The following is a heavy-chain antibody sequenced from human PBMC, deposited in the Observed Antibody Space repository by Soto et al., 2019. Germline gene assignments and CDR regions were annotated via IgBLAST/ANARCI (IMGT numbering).Heavy chain of an antibody. Sequence: EVQLVESGGGLVQPGGSLRLSCAASEFTVSSNYMSWVRQAPGKGLEWVSVIYSGGGTFYADSVKGRFTISRDNSKNTLYLQMNSLRVEDTAVYYCVGRSDIAPRYWGQGTLVTVSS. J-gene: IGHJ4*02. CDR1: EFTVSSNY. CDR2: IYSGGGT. D-gene: IGHD5-12*01. CDR3: VGRSDIAPRY. V-gene: IGHV3-66*01.